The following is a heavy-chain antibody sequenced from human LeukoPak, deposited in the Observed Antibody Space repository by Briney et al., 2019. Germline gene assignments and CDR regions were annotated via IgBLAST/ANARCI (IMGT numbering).Heavy chain of an antibody. CDR2: ISSSSSYI. Sequence: GGSLRLSCAASGFTFSSYTMNWVRQAPGKGLEWVSSISSSSSYIYYAGSVKGRFTISRDNAMNSLDLQMNSLRAEDTAVYYCARGREGIAARWWVEEPRWYFFDPWGQGTLVTVSS. D-gene: IGHD6-6*01. CDR1: GFTFSSYT. CDR3: ARGREGIAARWWVEEPRWYFFDP. J-gene: IGHJ5*02. V-gene: IGHV3-21*01.